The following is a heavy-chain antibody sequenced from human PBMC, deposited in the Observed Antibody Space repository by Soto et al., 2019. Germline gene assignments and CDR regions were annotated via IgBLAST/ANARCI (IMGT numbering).Heavy chain of an antibody. V-gene: IGHV1-58*01. Sequence: QMQLVQSGPEVKKPGTSVKVSCKASGFTFTNSAVQWVRQARGQRLEWIGWIAVGSGNTEYAQRFQERVTITRDMATSTAYMELISLRSEDTAVYYCAALSKVTTDGGMDVWGQGTTVTISS. D-gene: IGHD4-17*01. CDR2: IAVGSGNT. CDR1: GFTFTNSA. J-gene: IGHJ6*02. CDR3: AALSKVTTDGGMDV.